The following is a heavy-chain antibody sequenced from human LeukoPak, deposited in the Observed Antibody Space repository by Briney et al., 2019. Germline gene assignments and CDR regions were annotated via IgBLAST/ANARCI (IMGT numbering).Heavy chain of an antibody. CDR1: GGSISSSSYY. CDR2: IYYSGST. CDR3: ARALRGAQLGEGVYYYYGMDV. V-gene: IGHV4-39*07. D-gene: IGHD6-13*01. J-gene: IGHJ6*02. Sequence: SETLSLTCTVSGGSISSSSYYWGWIRQPPGKGLEWIGSIYYSGSTYYNPSLKSRVTISVDTSKNQFSLKLSSVTAADTAVYYCARALRGAQLGEGVYYYYGMDVWGQGTAVTVSS.